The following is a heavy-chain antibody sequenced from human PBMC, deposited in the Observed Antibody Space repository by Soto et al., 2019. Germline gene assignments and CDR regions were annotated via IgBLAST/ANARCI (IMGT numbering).Heavy chain of an antibody. CDR1: GFTFGSHG. J-gene: IGHJ6*02. CDR3: AKDLRTTISDYGMDV. V-gene: IGHV3-30*18. CDR2: ISYDETNE. Sequence: QVQLVESGGGLVQPGGSLRLTCVASGFTFGSHGMHWVRQAPGKGLEWVAVISYDETNEHYVDSVKGRFTISRDNSKTILYLQMNRLRPEATAVYKCAKDLRTTISDYGMDVWGQGTTGTVSS.